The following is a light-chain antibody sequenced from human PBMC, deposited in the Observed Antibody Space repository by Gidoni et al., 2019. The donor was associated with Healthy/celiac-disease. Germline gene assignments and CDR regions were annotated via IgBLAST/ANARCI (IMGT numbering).Light chain of an antibody. CDR2: AAS. CDR1: QGISSY. V-gene: IGKV1-8*01. CDR3: QQYYSYPLT. Sequence: IPPPPSPSSFSASTGDRVTITCRASQGISSYLAWYQQKPGKAPKLLIYAASTLQSGVPSRFSGSGSGTDFTLTISCLQSEDFATYYCQQYYSYPLTFGGGTKVEIK. J-gene: IGKJ4*01.